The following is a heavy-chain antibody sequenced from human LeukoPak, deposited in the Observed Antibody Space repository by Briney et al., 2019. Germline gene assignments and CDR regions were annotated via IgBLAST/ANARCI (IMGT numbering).Heavy chain of an antibody. CDR3: ARESGGSPFDY. D-gene: IGHD2-15*01. J-gene: IGHJ4*02. Sequence: ASVKVSCKASGYTFTSFYIHWVRQAPGQGLEWMGIINPSGGSTTYAQKFQGRVTMTRDTSTSTVYMELSSLRSEDTAVYFCARESGGSPFDYWGQGTPVTVSS. CDR1: GYTFTSFY. V-gene: IGHV1-46*01. CDR2: INPSGGST.